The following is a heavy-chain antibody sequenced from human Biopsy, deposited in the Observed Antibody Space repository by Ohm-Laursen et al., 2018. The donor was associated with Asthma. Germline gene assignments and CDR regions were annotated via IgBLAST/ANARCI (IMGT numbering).Heavy chain of an antibody. V-gene: IGHV1-2*06. D-gene: IGHD7-27*01. CDR3: ARVQKSPGDRWFDP. J-gene: IGHJ5*02. CDR2: INPNGGAT. CDR1: AYTFIGYH. Sequence: GASVKASCKVSAYTFIGYHLHWVRQAPGEGLEWMGRINPNGGATIYAQKFQGRVTMTRDTSISTAYMELSRLTSDDTAVYYCARVQKSPGDRWFDPWGQGTLVTVSS.